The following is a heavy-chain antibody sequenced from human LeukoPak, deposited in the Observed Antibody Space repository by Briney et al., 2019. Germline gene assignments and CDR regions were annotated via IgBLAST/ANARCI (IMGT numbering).Heavy chain of an antibody. D-gene: IGHD6-6*01. V-gene: IGHV4-39*01. CDR1: GGSISRSSYY. Sequence: SETLSLTCTVSGGSISRSSYYWGWIRQPPGGGLEWIGSIYYSGSTYYKPSLKSRVTISVDTSKNQFSLKLSSVTAADTAVYYCAVLYISSSRLYSAMDVWGQGTTVTVSS. CDR3: AVLYISSSRLYSAMDV. CDR2: IYYSGST. J-gene: IGHJ6*02.